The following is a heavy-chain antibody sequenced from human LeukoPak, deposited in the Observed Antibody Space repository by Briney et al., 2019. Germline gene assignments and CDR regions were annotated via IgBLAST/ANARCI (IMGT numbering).Heavy chain of an antibody. V-gene: IGHV4-39*07. Sequence: SETLSLTCTVSGGSISSSSCYWGWIRQPPGKGLEWIGEINHSGSTNYNPSLKSRVTISVDTSKNQFSLKLSSVTAADTAVYYCARGKFRAAVHHNWFDPWGQGTLVTVSS. J-gene: IGHJ5*02. CDR3: ARGKFRAAVHHNWFDP. CDR1: GGSISSSSCY. D-gene: IGHD6-13*01. CDR2: INHSGST.